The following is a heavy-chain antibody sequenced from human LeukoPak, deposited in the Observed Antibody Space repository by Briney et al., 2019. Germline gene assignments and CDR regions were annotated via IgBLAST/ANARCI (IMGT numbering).Heavy chain of an antibody. CDR1: GFTFSSYG. J-gene: IGHJ4*02. V-gene: IGHV3-23*01. D-gene: IGHD3-16*02. CDR3: AKDSYYDYVWGSYRYTNQFDY. CDR2: ISGSGGST. Sequence: GGSLRLSCAASGFTFSSYGMSWVRQAPGKGLEWVSAISGSGGSTYYADSVKGRFTISRDNSKNTLYLQMNSLRAEDTAVYYCAKDSYYDYVWGSYRYTNQFDYWGQGTLVTVSS.